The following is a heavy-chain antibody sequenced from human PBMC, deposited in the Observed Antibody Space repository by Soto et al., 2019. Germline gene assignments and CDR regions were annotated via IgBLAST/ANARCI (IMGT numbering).Heavy chain of an antibody. V-gene: IGHV3-23*01. CDR2: ISGSGGST. CDR1: GFTFSNYA. CDR3: AKAPGIIAAAEHLDY. Sequence: GGSLRLSCAASGFTFSNYAMSWVHQAPGKGLEWVSAISGSGGSTYYADSVKGRFTISRDNSKNTLYLQMNSLRAEDTAVYYCAKAPGIIAAAEHLDYWGQGTLVTVSS. D-gene: IGHD2-15*01. J-gene: IGHJ4*02.